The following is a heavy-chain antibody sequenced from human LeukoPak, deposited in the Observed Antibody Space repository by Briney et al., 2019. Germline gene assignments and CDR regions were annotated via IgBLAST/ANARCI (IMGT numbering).Heavy chain of an antibody. CDR1: GGTFSSYA. CDR3: ERSWGIVGATGPIDY. CDR2: IIPILGIA. V-gene: IGHV1-69*04. D-gene: IGHD1-26*01. J-gene: IGHJ4*02. Sequence: GASVNVSCKASGGTFSSYAISWVRQAPGQGLEWMGRIIPILGIANYAQKFQGRVTITADKSTSTAYMELSSLRSEDKAVYYCERSWGIVGATGPIDYWGQGTLVTVFS.